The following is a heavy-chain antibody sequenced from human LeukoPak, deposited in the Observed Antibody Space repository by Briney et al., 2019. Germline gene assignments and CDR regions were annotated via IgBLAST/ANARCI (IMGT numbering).Heavy chain of an antibody. J-gene: IGHJ6*03. Sequence: ASVKVSCKVSGYTLTELSMHWVRQAPGKGLEWMGGFDPEDGETIYAQKFRGRVTMTEDTSTDTAYMELSSLRSEDTAVYYCATAAMVRGVTSLYYYYYMDVWGKGTTVTISS. D-gene: IGHD3-10*01. V-gene: IGHV1-24*01. CDR1: GYTLTELS. CDR3: ATAAMVRGVTSLYYYYYMDV. CDR2: FDPEDGET.